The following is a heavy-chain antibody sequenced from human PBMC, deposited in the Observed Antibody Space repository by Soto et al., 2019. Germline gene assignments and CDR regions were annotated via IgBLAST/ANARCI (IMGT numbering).Heavy chain of an antibody. Sequence: AGGSLRLSCAASGVTFTSYAMTWVRQVPGEGLQWVSSISKSGDSTYYADSVKGRFTTSRDNSKNTLYLQMNSLRAEDTAIYYCAKGSFGFDCWGQGTLVTVSS. J-gene: IGHJ4*02. V-gene: IGHV3-23*01. CDR2: ISKSGDST. CDR3: AKGSFGFDC. D-gene: IGHD3-10*01. CDR1: GVTFTSYA.